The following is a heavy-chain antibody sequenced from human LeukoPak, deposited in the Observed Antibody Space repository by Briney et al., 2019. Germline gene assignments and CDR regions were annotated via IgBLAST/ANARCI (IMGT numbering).Heavy chain of an antibody. CDR2: IWYDGSNK. Sequence: GGSLRLSCAASGFTFSSYGMHWVRQAPGKGLEWVAVIWYDGSNKYYADSVKGRFTISRDDSKNTLYLQMNSLRAEDTAVYYCARDFHYYGSGSYGYWGQGTLVTVSS. CDR1: GFTFSSYG. V-gene: IGHV3-33*01. D-gene: IGHD3-10*01. J-gene: IGHJ4*02. CDR3: ARDFHYYGSGSYGY.